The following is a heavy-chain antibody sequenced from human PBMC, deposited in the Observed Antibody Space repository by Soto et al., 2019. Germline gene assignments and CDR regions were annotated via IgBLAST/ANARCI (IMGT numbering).Heavy chain of an antibody. CDR2: IVPIFGIA. D-gene: IGHD6-6*01. V-gene: IGHV1-69*12. J-gene: IGHJ6*01. Sequence: QVQLAQSGAELKRPGSSVKVSCKPSGDTFSAYAISWVRQAPGQGLEWMGGIVPIFGIANYTRKFQDRVTVSADESTRPDYMELSSLSPDDPAVDFCATGDWGATRPGEVYTFYGIEVWGQGTPVIVSS. CDR3: ATGDWGATRPGEVYTFYGIEV. CDR1: GDTFSAYA.